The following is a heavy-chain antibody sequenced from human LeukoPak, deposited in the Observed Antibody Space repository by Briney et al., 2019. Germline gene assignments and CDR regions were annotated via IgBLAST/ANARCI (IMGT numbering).Heavy chain of an antibody. CDR3: ARDLYGGYNTIFDY. CDR1: GGSFSFYY. Sequence: SETLSLTCGVSGGSFSFYYWSWIRQPPGKGLEWIGSIYYSGSTYYNPSLKSRVTISVDTSKNQFSLKLSSVTAADTAVYYCARDLYGGYNTIFDYWGQGTLVTVSS. V-gene: IGHV4-39*07. CDR2: IYYSGST. D-gene: IGHD5-12*01. J-gene: IGHJ4*02.